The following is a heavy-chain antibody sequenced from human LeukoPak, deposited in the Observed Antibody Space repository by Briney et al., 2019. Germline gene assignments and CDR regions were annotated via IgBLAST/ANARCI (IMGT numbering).Heavy chain of an antibody. CDR1: GFTFSSYA. D-gene: IGHD1-26*01. Sequence: GGSLRLSCAASGFTFSSYAMSWLRQAPGKGPEGVSAISGSGGSTYYADSLKRRLTVTSDNSKKPLYLQMNSRIAENTAVYYCAGVGATFAALFAPWGQGTLVTVSS. J-gene: IGHJ5*02. CDR2: ISGSGGST. V-gene: IGHV3-23*01. CDR3: AGVGATFAALFAP.